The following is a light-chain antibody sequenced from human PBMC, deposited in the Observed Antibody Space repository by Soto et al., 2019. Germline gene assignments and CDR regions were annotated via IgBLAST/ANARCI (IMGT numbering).Light chain of an antibody. J-gene: IGKJ5*01. CDR1: QSVSSN. CDR2: GAS. Sequence: DIVMTQSPATLSVSPGERATLSCRASQSVSSNLAWYQQKPGQAPRLLIYGASTRATGIPARFSGSGSGTEFTLTISSLQSGDFAVYDCQQYNNRPRITFGQGTRLAIK. CDR3: QQYNNRPRIT. V-gene: IGKV3-15*01.